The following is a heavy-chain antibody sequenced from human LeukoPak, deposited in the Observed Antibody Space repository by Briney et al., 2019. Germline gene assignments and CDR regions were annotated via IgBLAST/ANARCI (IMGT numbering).Heavy chain of an antibody. V-gene: IGHV3-30-3*01. J-gene: IGHJ4*02. CDR2: ISYDGSNK. CDR1: GFTFSSYA. D-gene: IGHD6-19*01. Sequence: GGSLRLSCAASGFTFSSYAMHWVRQATGTGLEWVAVISYDGSNKYYADSVKGRFTISRDNSKNTLYLQMNSLRAEDTAVYYCASSPYSSFDYWGQGTLVTVSS. CDR3: ASSPYSSFDY.